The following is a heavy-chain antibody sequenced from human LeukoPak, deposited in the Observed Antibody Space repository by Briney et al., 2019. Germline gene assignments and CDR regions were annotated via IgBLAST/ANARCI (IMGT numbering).Heavy chain of an antibody. V-gene: IGHV3-33*01. CDR1: GFIFSTYG. Sequence: GSSLRLSCAASGFIFSTYGMHWVRQAPGKGLDWVAVIWYDGSNKYYGDSVKGRFTVSRDNSRNTLYLQMNSLRAEDTAVYYCARAVGSFDFWGQGTMVTVSS. CDR2: IWYDGSNK. CDR3: ARAVGSFDF. J-gene: IGHJ3*01. D-gene: IGHD3-10*01.